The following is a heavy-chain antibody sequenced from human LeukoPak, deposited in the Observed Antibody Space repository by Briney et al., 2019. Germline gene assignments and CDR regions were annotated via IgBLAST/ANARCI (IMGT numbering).Heavy chain of an antibody. V-gene: IGHV3-23*01. CDR1: GFTFGDYA. J-gene: IGHJ6*02. CDR2: ISGSGGST. Sequence: GGSLRLSCTASGFTFGDYAMSWVRQAPGKGLEWVSAISGSGGSTYYADSVKGRFTISRDNSKNTLYLQMNSLRAEDTAVYYCAKAVVVVPAAMGGYYYYGMDVWGQGTTVTVSS. D-gene: IGHD2-2*01. CDR3: AKAVVVVPAAMGGYYYYGMDV.